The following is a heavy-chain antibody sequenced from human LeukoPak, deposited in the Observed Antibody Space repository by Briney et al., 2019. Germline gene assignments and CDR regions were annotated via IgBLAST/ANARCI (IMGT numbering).Heavy chain of an antibody. V-gene: IGHV3-30*18. Sequence: GGSLRLSCAASGFTFSGYGMHWVRQAPGKGLEGVAVISYDETDRYYGDSVKGRFTISRDNSKNTLYLQMSSLRAEDTAVYYCAKNFGSGIQGWFDPWGQGTLVTVSS. CDR2: ISYDETDR. D-gene: IGHD3-10*01. J-gene: IGHJ5*02. CDR3: AKNFGSGIQGWFDP. CDR1: GFTFSGYG.